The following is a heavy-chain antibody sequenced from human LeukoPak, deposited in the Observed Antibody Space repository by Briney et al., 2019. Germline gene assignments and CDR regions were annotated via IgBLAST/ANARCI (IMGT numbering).Heavy chain of an antibody. V-gene: IGHV3-30*01. CDR3: ARGCSSTSCHESDYYYYYMDV. Sequence: GRSLRLSCAASGFTFSSYAMHWVRQAPGKGLEWVAVISYDGSNKYYADSVKGRFTISRDNSKNTLYLQMNSLRAEDTAVYYCARGCSSTSCHESDYYYYYMDVWGKGTTVTVSS. D-gene: IGHD2-2*01. CDR2: ISYDGSNK. J-gene: IGHJ6*03. CDR1: GFTFSSYA.